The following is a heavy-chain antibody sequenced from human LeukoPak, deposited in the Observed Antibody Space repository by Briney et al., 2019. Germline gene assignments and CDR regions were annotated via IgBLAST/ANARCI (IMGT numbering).Heavy chain of an antibody. V-gene: IGHV3-30*02. CDR2: IRYDGNNK. Sequence: GGSLRLSCGASGFTFSNYGMLWVRQAPGKGLEWVAFIRYDGNNKLYADSMKGRFTISRDNAKNSLYLQMNSLRAEDTAVYYCARRFDYWGPGTLVTVSS. CDR1: GFTFSNYG. J-gene: IGHJ4*02. CDR3: ARRFDY.